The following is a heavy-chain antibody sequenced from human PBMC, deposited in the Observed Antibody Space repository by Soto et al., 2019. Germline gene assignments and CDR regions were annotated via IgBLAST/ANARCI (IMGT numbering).Heavy chain of an antibody. CDR1: GYTFSDYG. V-gene: IGHV1-18*01. D-gene: IGHD1-20*01. J-gene: IGHJ5*02. Sequence: ASVKVSCKTSGYTFSDYGLAWLRQTPGQRPEWMGWVSTYNTNTNYAQKFQGRVTMTTDTSTTTTSMELRSLRSDDTAVYYCARGLKYNWIHDYNWLDPWGQGTLVTVSS. CDR2: VSTYNTNT. CDR3: ARGLKYNWIHDYNWLDP.